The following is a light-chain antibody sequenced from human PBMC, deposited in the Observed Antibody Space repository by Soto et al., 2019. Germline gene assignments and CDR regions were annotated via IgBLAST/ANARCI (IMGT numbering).Light chain of an antibody. CDR1: QSVSSN. CDR2: GAS. Sequence: EIVMTQSPATLSVSPGERATLSCRASQSVSSNLAWYQQKPGQAPRLLIYGASTRATGIPDRFSGGGSGTDFTLTISRLEPEDFGVYYCHQFSSYPLTFGGGTKVDIK. J-gene: IGKJ4*01. CDR3: HQFSSYPLT. V-gene: IGKV3-15*01.